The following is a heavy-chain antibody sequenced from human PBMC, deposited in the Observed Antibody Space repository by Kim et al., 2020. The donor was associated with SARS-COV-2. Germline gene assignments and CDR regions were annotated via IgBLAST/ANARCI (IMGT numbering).Heavy chain of an antibody. V-gene: IGHV4-59*08. CDR3: ARKRADSSTNYFDY. Sequence: SETLSLTCTVSGGSISSYYWSWIRQPPGKGLEWIGYIYYSGSTNYNPSLKSRVTISVDTSKNQFSLKLSSVTAADTAVYYCARKRADSSTNYFDYWGQGTLVTVSS. CDR2: IYYSGST. J-gene: IGHJ4*02. D-gene: IGHD2-2*01. CDR1: GGSISSYY.